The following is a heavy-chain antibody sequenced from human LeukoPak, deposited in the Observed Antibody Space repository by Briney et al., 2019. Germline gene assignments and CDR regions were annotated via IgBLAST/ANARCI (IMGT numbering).Heavy chain of an antibody. CDR2: ISSSSTI. Sequence: GGSLRLSCAASGFTFSSYGMNWVRQAPGKGLEWVSYISSSSTIYYADSVKGRFTISRDNAKNSLYLQMNSLRAEDTAVYYCARVGEYYYGSGSYYPLDYWGQGTLVTVSS. J-gene: IGHJ4*02. CDR1: GFTFSSYG. CDR3: ARVGEYYYGSGSYYPLDY. V-gene: IGHV3-48*04. D-gene: IGHD3-10*01.